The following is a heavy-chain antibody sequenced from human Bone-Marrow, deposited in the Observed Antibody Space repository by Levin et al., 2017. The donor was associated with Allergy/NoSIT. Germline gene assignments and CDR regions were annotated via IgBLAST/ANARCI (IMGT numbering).Heavy chain of an antibody. V-gene: IGHV3-23*01. J-gene: IGHJ4*02. Sequence: LSLTCAASGFTFSSYAMSWVRQAPGKGLEWVSSIHNSSGSTHYADSVKGRFTISRDNSKNRLYLQMYSLRAEDTAVYYCAKDLLYFYGSGSYDFCGQVTLVTVSS. D-gene: IGHD3-10*01. CDR3: AKDLLYFYGSGSYDF. CDR2: IHNSSGST. CDR1: GFTFSSYA.